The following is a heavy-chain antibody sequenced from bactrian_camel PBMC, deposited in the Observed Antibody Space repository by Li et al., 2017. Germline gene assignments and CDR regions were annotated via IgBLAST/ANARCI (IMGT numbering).Heavy chain of an antibody. Sequence: LVESGGGSVQAGGSLRLSCAASGDTHTSMCMGWFRQAPGKEREGVAFILTSDGTTTYDDSVQGRFTISQDRDKNTVFLQMNSLKPEDTAVYYCAADPSRELWVGYPPYKYWGQGTQVTVS. J-gene: IGHJ4*01. CDR3: AADPSRELWVGYPPYKY. D-gene: IGHD5*01. CDR2: ILTSDGTT. V-gene: IGHV3S53*01. CDR1: GDTHTSMC.